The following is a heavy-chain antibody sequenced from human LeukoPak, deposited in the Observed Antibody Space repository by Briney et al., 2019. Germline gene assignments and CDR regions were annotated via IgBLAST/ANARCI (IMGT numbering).Heavy chain of an antibody. CDR3: ASFRGSSSRGGGFDS. Sequence: SGTLSLTCTVSGGSIRPYYWTWIRQPPGKGLEWIGYIYHSGGTNYTPSLKSRVTISVDTSKNQFSLKLSPVTAADTAVYYCASFRGSSSRGGGFDSWGQGTLVTVSS. D-gene: IGHD6-13*01. CDR2: IYHSGGT. V-gene: IGHV4-59*08. J-gene: IGHJ5*01. CDR1: GGSIRPYY.